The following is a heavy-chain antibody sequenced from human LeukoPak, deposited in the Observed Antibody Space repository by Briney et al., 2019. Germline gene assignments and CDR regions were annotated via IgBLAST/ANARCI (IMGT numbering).Heavy chain of an antibody. CDR1: GDSITNSDFS. CDR3: ARVGSSWNRRYSRNYFDY. V-gene: IGHV4-61*09. Sequence: PSETLSLTCTVSGDSITNSDFSWAWIRQPAGKGLEWIGHIHTSGSTNYNPSLKSRITISVDTSKNQFSLKLSSVTAADTAVYYCARVGSSWNRRYSRNYFDYWGQGTLVTVSS. D-gene: IGHD6-13*01. J-gene: IGHJ4*02. CDR2: IHTSGST.